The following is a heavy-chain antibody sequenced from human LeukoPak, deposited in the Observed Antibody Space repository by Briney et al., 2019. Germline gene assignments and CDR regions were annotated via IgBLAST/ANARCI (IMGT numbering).Heavy chain of an antibody. CDR3: ARYSRSGWLL. D-gene: IGHD6-19*01. CDR2: IYYGGKT. J-gene: IGHJ4*02. CDR1: GDSVSSSTYY. Sequence: SETLSLTCTVSGDSVSSSTYYWAWIRQPPGKRLEWIGTIYYGGKTYYNASLKSRATISVDTSKNQFFLKLTSVTAADTTVYYCARYSRSGWLLWGQGTLVTVSS. V-gene: IGHV4-39*01.